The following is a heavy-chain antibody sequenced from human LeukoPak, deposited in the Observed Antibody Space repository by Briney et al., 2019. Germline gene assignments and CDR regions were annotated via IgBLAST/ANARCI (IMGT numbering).Heavy chain of an antibody. Sequence: HGESLKISCKGSGYSFTNYWIGWVRQMPGKGLEWMGIIYPGDSDTTYNPSFQGQVTISADKSISTAYLQWSSLKASDTAMYYCARRHHGSGSYESEFDYWGQGTLVTVSS. V-gene: IGHV5-51*01. J-gene: IGHJ4*02. CDR3: ARRHHGSGSYESEFDY. CDR1: GYSFTNYW. CDR2: IYPGDSDT. D-gene: IGHD3-10*01.